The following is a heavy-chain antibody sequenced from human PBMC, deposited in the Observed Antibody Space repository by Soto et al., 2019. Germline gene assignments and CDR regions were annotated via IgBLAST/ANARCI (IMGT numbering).Heavy chain of an antibody. Sequence: SETLSLTCGVYGMSFSTYYCSWIRQPPGKGLEWIGEINHSGSTNYNPSLKSRVTISVDRSNNQFSLKLSSVTAADTAVYYCAIDVEAAGYWGQGTLVTVSS. CDR3: AIDVEAAGY. V-gene: IGHV4-34*01. J-gene: IGHJ4*02. D-gene: IGHD6-13*01. CDR1: GMSFSTYY. CDR2: INHSGST.